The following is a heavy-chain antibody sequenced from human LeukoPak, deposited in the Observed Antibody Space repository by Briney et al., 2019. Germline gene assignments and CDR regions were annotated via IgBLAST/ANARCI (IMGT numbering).Heavy chain of an antibody. J-gene: IGHJ4*02. V-gene: IGHV3-30*18. CDR2: ISYDGSNK. Sequence: PGGSLRLSCAASGFTFSSYGMHWVSQAPGKGLEWVAVISYDGSNKYYADSVKGRFIISRDNSKNTLYLQMNSLGAEDTAVYYCTKAHTTENWVFFDYWGQGTPVTVSS. CDR1: GFTFSSYG. CDR3: TKAHTTENWVFFDY. D-gene: IGHD7-27*01.